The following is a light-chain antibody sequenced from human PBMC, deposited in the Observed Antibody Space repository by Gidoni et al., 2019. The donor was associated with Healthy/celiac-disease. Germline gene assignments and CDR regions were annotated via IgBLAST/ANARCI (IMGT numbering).Light chain of an antibody. V-gene: IGKV3-11*01. J-gene: IGKJ3*01. CDR2: DAS. Sequence: EIAFTQSPATMSWSPGERATLSCRASQSVSSYLAWYQQNPGQAPRLLIYDASNRATGIPAWFSGSGSGTDFTLTISSLGPEDFAVYYCQLRRFFGPGTKVDIK. CDR1: QSVSSY. CDR3: QLRRF.